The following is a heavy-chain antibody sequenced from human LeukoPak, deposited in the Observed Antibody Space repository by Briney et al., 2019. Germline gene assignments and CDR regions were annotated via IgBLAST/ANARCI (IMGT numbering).Heavy chain of an antibody. CDR1: GGSISSSSYY. D-gene: IGHD3-10*01. CDR3: ARVTRIPVRWFDP. Sequence: SETLSLTCTVSGGSISSSSYYWGWIRQPPGKGLEWIGSVYYSGSTYYNPSLKSRVTISVDTSKNQFSLKLSSVTAADTAVYYCARVTRIPVRWFDPWGQGTLVTVSS. J-gene: IGHJ5*02. V-gene: IGHV4-39*01. CDR2: VYYSGST.